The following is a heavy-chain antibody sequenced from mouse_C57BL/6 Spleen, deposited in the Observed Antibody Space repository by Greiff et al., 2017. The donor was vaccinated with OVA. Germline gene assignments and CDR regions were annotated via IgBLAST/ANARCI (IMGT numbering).Heavy chain of an antibody. CDR1: GYAFSSSW. CDR3: ANYGSSSFAY. Sequence: QVQLKQSGPELVKPGASVKISCKASGYAFSSSWMNWVKQRPGKGLEWIGRIYPGDGDTNYNGKFKGKATLTADKSSSTAYMQLSSLTSEDSVVYFCANYGSSSFAYWGQGTLVTVSA. J-gene: IGHJ3*01. CDR2: IYPGDGDT. D-gene: IGHD1-1*01. V-gene: IGHV1-82*01.